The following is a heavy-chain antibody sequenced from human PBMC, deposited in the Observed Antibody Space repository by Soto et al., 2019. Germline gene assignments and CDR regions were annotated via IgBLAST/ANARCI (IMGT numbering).Heavy chain of an antibody. V-gene: IGHV3-49*04. J-gene: IGHJ3*02. CDR1: GFTFGDYA. Sequence: GGSLRLSCTASGFTFGDYAMSWVRQAPGKGLEWVGFIRSAAYGGSTEFAASAKGRFSISRHDSKSIAYLHLNSLQTEDTAVYYCARNYDSDAFDIWGQGALVTVSS. CDR3: ARNYDSDAFDI. CDR2: IRSAAYGGST. D-gene: IGHD3-22*01.